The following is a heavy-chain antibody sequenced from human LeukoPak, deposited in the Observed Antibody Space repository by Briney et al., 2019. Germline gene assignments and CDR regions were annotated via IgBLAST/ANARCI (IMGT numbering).Heavy chain of an antibody. CDR2: IYYSGST. V-gene: IGHV4-61*01. J-gene: IGHJ5*02. D-gene: IGHD4-17*01. CDR1: GGSVSSGSYY. Sequence: SETLSLTCTVSGGSVSSGSYYWGWIRQPPGKGLEWIGYIYYSGSTNYNPSLKSRVTISVDTSKNQFSLKLSSVTAADTAVYYCARDLGYGDPRWFDPWGQGTLVTVSS. CDR3: ARDLGYGDPRWFDP.